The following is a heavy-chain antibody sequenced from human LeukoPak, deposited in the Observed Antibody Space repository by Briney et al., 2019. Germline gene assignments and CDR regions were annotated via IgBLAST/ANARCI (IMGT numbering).Heavy chain of an antibody. D-gene: IGHD3-10*01. Sequence: PGGSLRLSCAASGFTFSSYAMSWVRQAPGKGLEWVSVISNTGGSTFYADSVKGRFTISRDNSKNTLYLQMNSLRAEDTAVYHCAKRASGSGTSLYYFDYWGQGTLVTVSS. J-gene: IGHJ4*02. V-gene: IGHV3-23*01. CDR2: ISNTGGST. CDR1: GFTFSSYA. CDR3: AKRASGSGTSLYYFDY.